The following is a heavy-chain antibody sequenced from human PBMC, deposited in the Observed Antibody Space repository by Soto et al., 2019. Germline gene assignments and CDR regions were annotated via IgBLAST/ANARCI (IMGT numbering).Heavy chain of an antibody. CDR1: GFTFSNYG. CDR3: ARDRLVAGGRFFDY. CDR2: IWYDGSNK. D-gene: IGHD3-16*01. Sequence: QVQLVESGGGVVQPGRSLRLSCAASGFTFSNYGMHWVRQAPGKGLEWVATIWYDGSNKYYAESVKGRFTVSRDDSKSTLYLQMNSLRVDDTAFYSCARDRLVAGGRFFDYWGQGTLVTVSS. J-gene: IGHJ4*02. V-gene: IGHV3-33*01.